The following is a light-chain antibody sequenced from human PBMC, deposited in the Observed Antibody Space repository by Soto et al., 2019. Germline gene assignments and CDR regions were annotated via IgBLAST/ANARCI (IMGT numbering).Light chain of an antibody. CDR1: QSVSSN. CDR3: QQYNNWPRT. V-gene: IGKV3-15*01. J-gene: IGKJ1*01. CDR2: GAS. Sequence: DIEMSKSPATLSVSPGERATLSCRASQSVSSNLAWYQQKPGQAPRLLIYGASTRATGIPARFSGSGSGTEFTLTISSLQSEDFAVYYCQQYNNWPRTFGQGTKVDIK.